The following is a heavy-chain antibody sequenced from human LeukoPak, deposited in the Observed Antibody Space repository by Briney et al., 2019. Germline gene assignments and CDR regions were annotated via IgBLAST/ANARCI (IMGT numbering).Heavy chain of an antibody. CDR3: ASSRIYYENGGWSYGMDV. CDR1: GGSFSGYY. V-gene: IGHV4-34*01. D-gene: IGHD3-22*01. J-gene: IGHJ6*02. CDR2: INHSGTT. Sequence: SETLSLTCGVYGGSFSGYYWGWIRQSPGMGLDWIAEINHSGTTNYNPPFKSRVTISIGTSKNQFSLKLTSVTAADTAVYYCASSRIYYENGGWSYGMDVWGQGTTVTVSS.